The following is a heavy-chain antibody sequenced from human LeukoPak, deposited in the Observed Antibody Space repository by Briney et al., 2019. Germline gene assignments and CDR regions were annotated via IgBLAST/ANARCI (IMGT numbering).Heavy chain of an antibody. CDR2: IYPSGGT. Sequence: KPSETLSLTCTVSGGSISSYYLSWIRQPAGKGLEWIGRIYPSGGTTYNPSLKSRVTMSVDTSKNQFSLKLSSVTAADTAVYYCAAYSSGWTPLDYWGQGTLVTVSS. V-gene: IGHV4-4*07. CDR1: GGSISSYY. D-gene: IGHD6-19*01. CDR3: AAYSSGWTPLDY. J-gene: IGHJ4*02.